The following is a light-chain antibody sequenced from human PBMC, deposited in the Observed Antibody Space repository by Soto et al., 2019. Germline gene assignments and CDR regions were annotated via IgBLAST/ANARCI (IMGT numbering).Light chain of an antibody. V-gene: IGLV2-11*01. CDR3: CSYAGSSSLPAYVV. J-gene: IGLJ2*01. CDR1: SSDVGGYNY. Sequence: QSALTQPRSVSGSPGQSVTISCTGTSSDVGGYNYVSWYQQHPGKAPKLMIYDVSKRPSGVPARFSGSKSGNTASLTISGLQAADEADYSCCSYAGSSSLPAYVVVGGGTQITVL. CDR2: DVS.